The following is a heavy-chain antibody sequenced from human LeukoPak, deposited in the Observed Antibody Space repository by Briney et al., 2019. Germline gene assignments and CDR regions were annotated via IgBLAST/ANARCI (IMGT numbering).Heavy chain of an antibody. V-gene: IGHV3-23*01. CDR1: GFTFSSYA. D-gene: IGHD3-3*01. CDR3: AKTLVTYYDFWSGYEPNYFDY. J-gene: IGHJ4*02. CDR2: ISGSGGST. Sequence: GGSLRLSCAASGFTFSSYAMSWVRQAPGKGLEWVSAISGSGGSTYYADSVKGRFTISRDNSKNTLYLQMNSLRAEDTAVYYCAKTLVTYYDFWSGYEPNYFDYWGQGTLVTVSS.